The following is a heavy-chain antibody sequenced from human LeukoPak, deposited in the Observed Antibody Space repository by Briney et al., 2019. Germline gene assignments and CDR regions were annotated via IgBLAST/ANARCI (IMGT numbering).Heavy chain of an antibody. J-gene: IGHJ4*02. D-gene: IGHD1-26*01. CDR2: ISNTGRSI. Sequence: GGSLRLSCAASGFNFNDYYMSRIRQAPGKGLEWLSLISNTGRSIYYADSVKGRFTISRDSATSSLYLQMNSLRADDTAVYYCARDGSGSTYYFDSWGQGTLVTVSS. CDR1: GFNFNDYY. V-gene: IGHV3-11*01. CDR3: ARDGSGSTYYFDS.